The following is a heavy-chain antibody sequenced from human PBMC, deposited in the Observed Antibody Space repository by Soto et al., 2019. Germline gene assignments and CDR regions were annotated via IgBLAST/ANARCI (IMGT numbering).Heavy chain of an antibody. D-gene: IGHD5-18*01. J-gene: IGHJ4*02. CDR3: AKDGLGAYSYGSYYFDY. Sequence: GGSLRLSCAASGFTFSSYAMSWVRQAPGKGLEWVSVISGSGDSTYYADSVKGRFTISRDNSKNTLYLQMNSLRAEDTAVYYCAKDGLGAYSYGSYYFDYWGQGTLVTVSS. CDR1: GFTFSSYA. V-gene: IGHV3-23*01. CDR2: ISGSGDST.